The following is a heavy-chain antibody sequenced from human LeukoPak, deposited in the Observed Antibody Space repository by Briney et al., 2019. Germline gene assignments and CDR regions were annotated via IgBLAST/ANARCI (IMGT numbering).Heavy chain of an antibody. D-gene: IGHD3-22*01. CDR1: GASINSYR. Sequence: PSETLSLTCNVSGASINSYRWNWIREPPGKGLEWIGYISYDGKTNYNPSLKSRLTLSVDTSKNQFSLNLNSVTAADTARYYCTKGYYEPFDSWGHGTLVTVTS. CDR2: ISYDGKT. J-gene: IGHJ4*01. V-gene: IGHV4-59*01. CDR3: TKGYYEPFDS.